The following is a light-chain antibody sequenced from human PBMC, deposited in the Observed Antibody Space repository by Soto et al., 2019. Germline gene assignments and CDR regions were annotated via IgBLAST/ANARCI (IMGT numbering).Light chain of an antibody. Sequence: QSVLTQSPSASASLGASVKLTCTLSSGHSSYAIAWHQQQPEKGPRYLMKLNSDGSHSKGDGIPDRFSGSSSGAARYLTISSLQSEDEADYYCQTWGTGIHYVFGTGTKVTVL. V-gene: IGLV4-69*01. CDR3: QTWGTGIHYV. CDR1: SGHSSYA. J-gene: IGLJ1*01. CDR2: LNSDGSH.